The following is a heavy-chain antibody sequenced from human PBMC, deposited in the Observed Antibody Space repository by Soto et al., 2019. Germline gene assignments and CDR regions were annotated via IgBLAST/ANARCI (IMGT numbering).Heavy chain of an antibody. J-gene: IGHJ5*02. CDR2: INPSGGST. Sequence: QVQLVQSGAEVKKPGASVKVSCKASGYTFTSYYMHWVRQAPGQGLEWMGIINPSGGSTSYAQKFQGRVTMTRDTSTSTVYMELSSLRSEDTAVYYCARDRSRSGSYLHCFDPWGQGTLVTVSS. CDR1: GYTFTSYY. D-gene: IGHD3-10*01. V-gene: IGHV1-46*01. CDR3: ARDRSRSGSYLHCFDP.